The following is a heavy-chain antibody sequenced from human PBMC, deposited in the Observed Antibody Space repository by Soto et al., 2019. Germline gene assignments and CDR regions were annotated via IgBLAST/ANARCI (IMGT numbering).Heavy chain of an antibody. J-gene: IGHJ4*02. CDR1: GFTFSSYG. CDR2: ISYDGSNK. Sequence: VQLVESGGGVVQPGRSLRLSCAASGFTFSSYGMHWVRQAPGKGLEWVAVISYDGSNKYYADSVKGRFTISRDNSKNTLYLQMNSLRAEDTAVYYCAKDLVRVFWSGPKNWGQGTLVTVSS. V-gene: IGHV3-30*18. D-gene: IGHD3-3*01. CDR3: AKDLVRVFWSGPKN.